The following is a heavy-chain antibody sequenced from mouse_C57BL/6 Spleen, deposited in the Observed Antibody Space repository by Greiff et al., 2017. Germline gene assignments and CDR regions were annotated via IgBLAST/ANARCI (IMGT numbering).Heavy chain of an antibody. CDR2: ISSGSSTI. Sequence: EVMLVEPGGGLVKPGGSLKLSCAASGFTFSDYGMHWVRQAPEKGLEWVAYISSGSSTIYYADTVKGRFTISRDNAKNTLFLQMTSLRSEDTAMYCGARVVATDAMDYWGQGTSVTVSS. CDR1: GFTFSDYG. D-gene: IGHD1-1*01. J-gene: IGHJ4*01. V-gene: IGHV5-17*01. CDR3: ARVVATDAMDY.